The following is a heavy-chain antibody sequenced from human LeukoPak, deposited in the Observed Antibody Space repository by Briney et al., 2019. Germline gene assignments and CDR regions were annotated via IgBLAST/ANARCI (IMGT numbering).Heavy chain of an antibody. CDR1: GYTFTGDY. V-gene: IGHV1-2*02. D-gene: IGHD3-16*01. Sequence: ASVKVSCKASGYTFTGDYMHWVRQAPGQGLEWMGWINPNSGGKNYAQKFQGRVTMTRDTSISTAYMGLSRLRSDDTAVYYCARGRAGGSYYYYYMDVWGKGTTVTVSS. J-gene: IGHJ6*03. CDR2: INPNSGGK. CDR3: ARGRAGGSYYYYYMDV.